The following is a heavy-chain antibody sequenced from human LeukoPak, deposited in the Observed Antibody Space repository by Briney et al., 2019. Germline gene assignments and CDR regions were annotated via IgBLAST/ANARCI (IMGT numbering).Heavy chain of an antibody. J-gene: IGHJ4*02. CDR2: ISSSSSYI. V-gene: IGHV3-21*01. Sequence: PGGSLRLSCAASGFTFSSYSMNWVRQAPGKGLEWVSSISSSSSYIYYADSVKGRFTISRGNAKNSLYLQMNSLRAEDTAVYYCARVESGGGYDFWSGYYVDYWGQGTLVTVSS. D-gene: IGHD3-3*01. CDR1: GFTFSSYS. CDR3: ARVESGGGYDFWSGYYVDY.